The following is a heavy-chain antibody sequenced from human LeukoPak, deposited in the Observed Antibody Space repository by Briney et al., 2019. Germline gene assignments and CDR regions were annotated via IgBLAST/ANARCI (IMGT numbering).Heavy chain of an antibody. D-gene: IGHD6-19*01. Sequence: GGSLGFSGAAFEFTFISNSMTGVRQPPGKGWEGVSSISSSSSYIYYADSVKGRFTISRDNAKNSLYLQMNSLRAEDTAVYYCARDSSGWMFLIWGQGTMVTVSS. V-gene: IGHV3-21*01. CDR1: EFTFISNS. CDR2: ISSSSSYI. J-gene: IGHJ3*02. CDR3: ARDSSGWMFLI.